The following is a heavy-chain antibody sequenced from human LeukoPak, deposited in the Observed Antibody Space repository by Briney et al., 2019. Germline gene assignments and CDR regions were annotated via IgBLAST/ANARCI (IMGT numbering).Heavy chain of an antibody. J-gene: IGHJ4*02. CDR2: INGDGTST. D-gene: IGHD4-17*01. Sequence: GGSLRLSCAASGFTFSDYWMHWVRQAPGKGLVWVSRINGDGTSTRYADSVKGRFTISRDNAKNSLYLQMNSLRAEDTAVYYCARAVTTDYWGQGTLVTVSS. V-gene: IGHV3-74*01. CDR3: ARAVTTDY. CDR1: GFTFSDYW.